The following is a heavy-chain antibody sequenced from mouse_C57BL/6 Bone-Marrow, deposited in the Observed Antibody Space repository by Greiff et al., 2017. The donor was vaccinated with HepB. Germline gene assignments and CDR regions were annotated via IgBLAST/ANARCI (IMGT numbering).Heavy chain of an antibody. Sequence: VQLQQSGPELVKPGASVKISCKASGYSFTGYYMNWVKQSPEKSLEWIGEINPSTGGTTYNQKFKAKATLTVDKSSSTAYMQLKSLTSEDSAVYYCARFADWGPGTTLTVSS. J-gene: IGHJ2*01. CDR3: ARFAD. V-gene: IGHV1-42*01. CDR2: INPSTGGT. CDR1: GYSFTGYY.